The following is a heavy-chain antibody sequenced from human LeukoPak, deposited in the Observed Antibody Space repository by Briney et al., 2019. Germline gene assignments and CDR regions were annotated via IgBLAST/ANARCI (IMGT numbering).Heavy chain of an antibody. J-gene: IGHJ4*02. CDR1: GFTFSNYW. CDR2: ISHDGSNK. Sequence: GGSLRLSCAASGFTFSNYWMSWVRQAPGKGLEWVAVISHDGSNKYYADSVKGRFTISKDNSKNTLYLQMNSLRAEDTAVYYCARDGDTALRGVNFDFWGQGTLVTVSS. D-gene: IGHD3-10*01. CDR3: ARDGDTALRGVNFDF. V-gene: IGHV3-30*03.